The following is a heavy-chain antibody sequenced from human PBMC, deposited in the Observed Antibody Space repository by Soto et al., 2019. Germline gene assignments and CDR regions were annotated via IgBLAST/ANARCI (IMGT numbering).Heavy chain of an antibody. J-gene: IGHJ3*01. D-gene: IGHD4-17*01. CDR3: AKDPNGDYFGAFDF. CDR2: ISASVHIT. Sequence: EVLLLEPGGGLVQPGGSLRLSCAASGFTFSTYFLTWVRQAPGKGLDWVSSISASVHITKYADAVKGRFTISRDNSKNTRYLQMICLRAEDTAVYFCAKDPNGDYFGAFDFWGQKTMVPVSS. V-gene: IGHV3-23*01. CDR1: GFTFSTYF.